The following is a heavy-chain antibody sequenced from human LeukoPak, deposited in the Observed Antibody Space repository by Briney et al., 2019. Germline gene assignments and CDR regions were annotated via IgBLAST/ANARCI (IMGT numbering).Heavy chain of an antibody. CDR1: GDSISSYL. Sequence: PSETLSLTGVVSGDSISSYLWSWIRQPAGKGLEWIGRITISGSTDYNPSLKSRVTMSVDTSKNQFSLKLNSVTAADTAVYYCARGFFLAGDAFDMWGQGTMVTVS. D-gene: IGHD3-9*01. CDR2: ITISGST. J-gene: IGHJ3*02. CDR3: ARGFFLAGDAFDM. V-gene: IGHV4-4*07.